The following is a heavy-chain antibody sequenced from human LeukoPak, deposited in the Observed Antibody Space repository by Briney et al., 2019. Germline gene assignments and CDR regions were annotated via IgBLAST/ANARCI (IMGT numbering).Heavy chain of an antibody. CDR1: GFPFSRNG. J-gene: IGHJ4*02. D-gene: IGHD6-13*01. Sequence: GGSLRLSCVASGFPFSRNGMYWVRQAPGKGLEWVSSISSSSSYIYYADSVKGRFTISRDNAKNSLYLQMNSLRAEDTAVYYCARTHSSSWFDYWGQGTLVTVSS. V-gene: IGHV3-21*01. CDR2: ISSSSSYI. CDR3: ARTHSSSWFDY.